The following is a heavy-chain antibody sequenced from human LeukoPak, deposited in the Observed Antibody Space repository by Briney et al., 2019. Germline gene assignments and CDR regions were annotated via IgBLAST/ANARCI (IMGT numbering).Heavy chain of an antibody. Sequence: SETLSLTCTVSGGSISSYYWSWIRQPPGKGLEWIGRIYISGTTNYNSSLKSRITMSLDTSKNQLSLKLSSVTAADTAVYYCARDEAGSGYVDYWGQGTLVTVSS. CDR1: GGSISSYY. D-gene: IGHD3-22*01. V-gene: IGHV4-4*07. CDR3: ARDEAGSGYVDY. J-gene: IGHJ4*01. CDR2: IYISGTT.